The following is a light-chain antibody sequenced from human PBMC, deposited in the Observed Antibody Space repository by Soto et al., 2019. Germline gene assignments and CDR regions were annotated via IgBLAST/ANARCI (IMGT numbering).Light chain of an antibody. J-gene: IGKJ2*01. CDR1: QSVISSY. V-gene: IGKV3-20*01. CDR3: QQYGGSPMYT. Sequence: EIVLTQSPGTLSLSPGERATLSCRASQSVISSYLAWYQQKPGQAPRLLIYGASSRATGIPERFSGSGSGTDFTLTITRQEPEYFAVYYCQQYGGSPMYTFGQGTKLEIK. CDR2: GAS.